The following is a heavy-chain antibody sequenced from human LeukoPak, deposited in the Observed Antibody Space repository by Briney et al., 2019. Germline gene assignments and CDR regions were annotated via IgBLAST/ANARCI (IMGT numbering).Heavy chain of an antibody. V-gene: IGHV3-13*04. CDR2: IGTAGDT. CDR3: ASDQVSGVFDY. CDR1: GFPFRSYD. D-gene: IGHD5/OR15-5a*01. Sequence: GGSLRLSCAASGFPFRSYDFHWVRQDTGKGLEWVSGIGTAGDTYYPRSVKGRFTISRENAKNSVSLQMNSLRVEDTAVYFCASDQVSGVFDYWGQGARVTVS. J-gene: IGHJ4*02.